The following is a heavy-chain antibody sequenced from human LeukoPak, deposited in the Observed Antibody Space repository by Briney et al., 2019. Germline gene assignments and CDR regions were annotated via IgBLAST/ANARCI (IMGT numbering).Heavy chain of an antibody. CDR3: AREAYYYDNSRPYGGYYFDS. Sequence: SETLSLTCTVSGGFATYYGWSWIRQPPGKGLEYIGEIYHSGGTNYNPSLKSRVTISVDKSKNQFSLKVSSVTAADTAVYYCAREAYYYDNSRPYGGYYFDSWGQGTLVTVSS. CDR2: IYHSGGT. V-gene: IGHV4-59*02. CDR1: GGFATYYG. D-gene: IGHD3-22*01. J-gene: IGHJ4*02.